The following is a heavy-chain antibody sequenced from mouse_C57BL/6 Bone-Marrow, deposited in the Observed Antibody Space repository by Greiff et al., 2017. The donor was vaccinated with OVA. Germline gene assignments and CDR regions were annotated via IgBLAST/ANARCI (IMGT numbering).Heavy chain of an antibody. CDR3: AAITTVVEGY. V-gene: IGHV1-26*01. D-gene: IGHD1-1*01. Sequence: VQLQQSGPELVKPGASVKISCKASGYTFTDYYMNWVKQSHGKSLEWIGDINPNNGGTSYNQKFKGKATLTVDKSSSTAYMELRSLTSEDSAVYYWAAITTVVEGYWGQGTTLTVSS. J-gene: IGHJ2*01. CDR1: GYTFTDYY. CDR2: INPNNGGT.